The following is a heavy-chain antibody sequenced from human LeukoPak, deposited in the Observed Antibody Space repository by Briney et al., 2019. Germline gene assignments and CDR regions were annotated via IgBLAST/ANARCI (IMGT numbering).Heavy chain of an antibody. D-gene: IGHD3-3*01. CDR1: GGSISSYY. Sequence: PSETLSLTCTVSGGSISSYYWSWIRQPPGKGLEWNGYIYYSGSTNYNPSLKSRVTISVDTSKNQFSLKLSSVTAADTAVYYCASTRKDFWSGPDYWGQGTLVTVSS. J-gene: IGHJ4*02. CDR3: ASTRKDFWSGPDY. V-gene: IGHV4-59*01. CDR2: IYYSGST.